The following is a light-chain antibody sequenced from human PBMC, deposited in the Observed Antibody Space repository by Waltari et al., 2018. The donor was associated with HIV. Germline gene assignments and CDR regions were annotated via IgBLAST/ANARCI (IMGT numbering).Light chain of an antibody. V-gene: IGKV3-15*01. Sequence: IVMTQSLATLSVSPGERVTLSCRASRNVNNNLAWYQQKPGQAPRLLIYGASSRDTGLPARFSGSGSGTEFTLTISSLQSEDFVVYYCQQYDKWPLTFGGGTKVEIK. CDR1: RNVNNN. CDR3: QQYDKWPLT. CDR2: GAS. J-gene: IGKJ4*02.